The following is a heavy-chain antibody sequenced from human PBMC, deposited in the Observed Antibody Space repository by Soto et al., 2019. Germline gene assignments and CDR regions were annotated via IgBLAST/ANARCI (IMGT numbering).Heavy chain of an antibody. Sequence: GGSLRLSCVASGFTFSSYEMNWVRQAPGKGLEWVSYISKSGITTHYADSVKGRFTISRDSAKNSLYLQMNSLRVEDTAVYYCARDETGWELLNWGQGTLVTVSS. CDR2: ISKSGITT. V-gene: IGHV3-48*03. CDR1: GFTFSSYE. J-gene: IGHJ4*02. CDR3: ARDETGWELLN. D-gene: IGHD1-26*01.